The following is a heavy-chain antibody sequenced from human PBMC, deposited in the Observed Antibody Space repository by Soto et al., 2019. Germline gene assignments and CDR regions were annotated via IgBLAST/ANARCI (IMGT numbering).Heavy chain of an antibody. CDR1: ADSFSNYY. CDR3: VGGRGRLVGFDY. CDR2: IDHSGNT. J-gene: IGHJ4*02. Sequence: SETLSLTCGVNADSFSNYYWIWIRRPPGRGLEWIGEIDHSGNTNYSPSLKSRVTMSVDTSKNQFSLRLTSVTAADTAVYYCVGGRGRLVGFDYWGQGTLVTVSS. D-gene: IGHD1-26*01. V-gene: IGHV4-34*01.